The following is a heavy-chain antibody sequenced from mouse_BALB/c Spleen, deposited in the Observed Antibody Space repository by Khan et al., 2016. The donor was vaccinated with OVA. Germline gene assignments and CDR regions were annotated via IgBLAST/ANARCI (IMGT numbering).Heavy chain of an antibody. D-gene: IGHD2-1*01. CDR2: VNSDGDYT. CDR1: GFTFSTYA. V-gene: IGHV5-9-3*01. J-gene: IGHJ3*01. CDR3: ARSAYGNFAY. Sequence: EVELVESGGGLVKPGGSLKLSCAASGFTFSTYAMSWVRQTPERRLEWVATVNSDGDYTFYPDNLTGRFTISRDNAKNTLYLQMSSLRSEDTAMYYCARSAYGNFAYWGQGTLVTVSA.